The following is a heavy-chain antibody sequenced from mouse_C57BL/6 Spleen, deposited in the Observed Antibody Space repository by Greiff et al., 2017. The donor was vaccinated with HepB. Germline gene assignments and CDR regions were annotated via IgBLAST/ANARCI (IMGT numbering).Heavy chain of an antibody. Sequence: EVQLQQSVAELVRPGASVKLSCTASGFNIKNTYMHWVKQRPEQGLEWIGRIDPANGNTKYAPKFQGKATITADTSSNTAYLQLSSLTSEDTAIYYCARSKGNYDGSSPYWYFDVWGTGTTVTVSS. V-gene: IGHV14-3*01. D-gene: IGHD1-1*01. CDR2: IDPANGNT. CDR3: ARSKGNYDGSSPYWYFDV. J-gene: IGHJ1*03. CDR1: GFNIKNTY.